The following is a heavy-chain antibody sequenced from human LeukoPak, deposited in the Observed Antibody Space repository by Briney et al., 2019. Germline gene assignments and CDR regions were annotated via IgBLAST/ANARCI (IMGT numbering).Heavy chain of an antibody. Sequence: PSETLSLTCSVSDGSTTGYYWSWIRQPPGKGLEWIAYVYYTGRTVYNPSLESRVTISVDTSKTQFSLTVTSVTAADTAVYYCARHMSVSYDAFDLWGRGTTVTVSS. V-gene: IGHV4-59*08. CDR2: VYYTGRT. CDR3: ARHMSVSYDAFDL. D-gene: IGHD3-10*01. J-gene: IGHJ3*01. CDR1: DGSTTGYY.